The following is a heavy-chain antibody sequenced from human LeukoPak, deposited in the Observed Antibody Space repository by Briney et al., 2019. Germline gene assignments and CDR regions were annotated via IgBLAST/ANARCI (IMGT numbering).Heavy chain of an antibody. Sequence: PSETLSLTCAIYGGSFSGYYWSWIRQPPGKGLEWIGEINHSGSTNYNPSLKSRVTISVDTSKNQFSLKLSSVTAADTAVYYCARVAYNWNESYDPYYFDYWGQGTLVTVS. CDR2: INHSGST. CDR1: GGSFSGYY. CDR3: ARVAYNWNESYDPYYFDY. D-gene: IGHD1-20*01. J-gene: IGHJ4*02. V-gene: IGHV4-34*01.